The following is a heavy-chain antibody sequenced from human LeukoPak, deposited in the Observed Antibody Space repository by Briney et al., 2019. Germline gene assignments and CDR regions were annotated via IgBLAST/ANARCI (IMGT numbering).Heavy chain of an antibody. CDR1: GFTFSSYA. D-gene: IGHD3-10*01. J-gene: IGHJ6*02. V-gene: IGHV3-30-3*01. CDR3: ARGPYYYGSGSGLNYYYGMDV. Sequence: GGSLRLSCAASGFTFSSYAMHWVRQAPGKGLEWVAAISYDGSNKYYADSVKGRFTISRDNSKNTPYLQMNSLRAEDTAVYYCARGPYYYGSGSGLNYYYGMDVWGQGTTVTVSS. CDR2: ISYDGSNK.